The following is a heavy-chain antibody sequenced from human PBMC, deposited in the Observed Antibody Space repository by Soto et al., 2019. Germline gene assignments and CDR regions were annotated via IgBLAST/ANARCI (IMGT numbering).Heavy chain of an antibody. D-gene: IGHD1-26*01. CDR1: GYTFTSYG. Sequence: ASVKVSCKASGYTFTSYGLSWVRQAPGQGLEWMGWINGYTGNTNYAQNFQGRVTMTTDTSTSTAYMELRSLRSDDTAVYFCARDFGSGMDVWGQGTTVTVSS. CDR2: INGYTGNT. V-gene: IGHV1-18*01. J-gene: IGHJ6*02. CDR3: ARDFGSGMDV.